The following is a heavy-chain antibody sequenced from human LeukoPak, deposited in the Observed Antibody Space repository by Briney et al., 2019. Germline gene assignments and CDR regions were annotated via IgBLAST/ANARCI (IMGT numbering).Heavy chain of an antibody. CDR1: GFTFSSYT. CDR3: ARDRDYDYVWGSYRPDYFDY. V-gene: IGHV3-21*01. D-gene: IGHD3-16*02. J-gene: IGHJ4*02. CDR2: ITSSSYI. Sequence: GGSLRLSCAASGFTFSSYTINWVRQAPGKGLEWASSITSSSYIYYADSVKSRFTISTNNAKNALYLQMNRQRDEDTAVYYCARDRDYDYVWGSYRPDYFDYWGQGTLVTVSS.